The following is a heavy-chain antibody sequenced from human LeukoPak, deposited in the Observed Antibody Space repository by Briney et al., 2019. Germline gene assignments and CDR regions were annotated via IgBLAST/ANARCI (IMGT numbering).Heavy chain of an antibody. CDR1: GGSISSYY. J-gene: IGHJ6*02. Sequence: SETLSLTCTVSGGSISSYYWSWIRQPPGKGLEWIGYIYYSGSTNYNPSLKSRVTISVDTSKNQFSLKLSSVTAADTAVYYCARDRGRGYYGSGDYGMDVWGQGTAVTVSS. D-gene: IGHD3-10*01. CDR3: ARDRGRGYYGSGDYGMDV. CDR2: IYYSGST. V-gene: IGHV4-59*01.